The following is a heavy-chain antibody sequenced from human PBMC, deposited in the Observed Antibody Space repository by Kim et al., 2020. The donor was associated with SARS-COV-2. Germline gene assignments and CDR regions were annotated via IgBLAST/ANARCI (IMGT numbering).Heavy chain of an antibody. CDR3: ARESGWDFDY. CDR2: INPTLFCI. Sequence: ASVKVSCKASGYTFTDHYMYWVRRAPGPGLEFLFCINPTLFCIKSAQKFQDRVTMTRDTSINTAYMELLFLPSDDTAVYYCARESGWDFDYWGQGTLVTFSS. D-gene: IGHD3-9*01. CDR1: GYTFTDHY. V-gene: IGHV1-2*02. J-gene: IGHJ4*02.